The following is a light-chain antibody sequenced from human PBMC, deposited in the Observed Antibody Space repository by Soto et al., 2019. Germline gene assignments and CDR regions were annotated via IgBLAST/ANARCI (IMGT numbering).Light chain of an antibody. CDR1: QSISSW. J-gene: IGKJ2*01. V-gene: IGKV1-5*03. CDR2: KAS. Sequence: DIQMTQSPSTLSASVGDRVTITCRASQSISSWLAWYQQKPGKAPKLLISKASSLESGVPSRFSGSGSETDFTLTISSLQPDDFATYYCQQYKSYPYTFGQGTKLEIK. CDR3: QQYKSYPYT.